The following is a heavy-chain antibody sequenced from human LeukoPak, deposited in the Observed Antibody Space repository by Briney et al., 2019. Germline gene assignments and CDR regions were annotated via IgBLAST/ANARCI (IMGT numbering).Heavy chain of an antibody. Sequence: SGTLSLTCAVSGGSLSSYNWWSWVRQPPGKGLEWIGYTYYSGNPNYNPSLKSRATISVDTSKNQFSLKLSSVTAADTAVYYCAKGGPEASAGLSWFDPWGQGTLVTVSS. CDR2: TYYSGNP. CDR1: GGSLSSYN. V-gene: IGHV4-4*02. CDR3: AKGGPEASAGLSWFDP. D-gene: IGHD1-14*01. J-gene: IGHJ5*02.